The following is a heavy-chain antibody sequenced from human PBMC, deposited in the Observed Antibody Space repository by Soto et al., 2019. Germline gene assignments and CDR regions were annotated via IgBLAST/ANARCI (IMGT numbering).Heavy chain of an antibody. V-gene: IGHV4-59*11. Sequence: SETLSLTCTVSGGSISIHYWSWFRQAPGKGLEWIGHIYYRGSTSYNPSLRSRSTISVDTSNNQFSLKLNSVTTADTAVYYCARDGREASGMDVWGQGTKVTVSS. CDR3: ARDGREASGMDV. J-gene: IGHJ6*02. D-gene: IGHD1-26*01. CDR2: IYYRGST. CDR1: GGSISIHY.